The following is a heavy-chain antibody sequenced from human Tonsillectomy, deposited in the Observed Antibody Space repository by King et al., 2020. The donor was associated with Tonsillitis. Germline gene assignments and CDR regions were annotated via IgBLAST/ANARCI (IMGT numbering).Heavy chain of an antibody. Sequence: QVQLVESGGGVVQPGRSLRLSCSASGFTFSSYGMHWVRQAPGKGLEWVAVISFDGRNTYYADSVKGRFTISRDNSKNTVYLQMDSLRAEDTAMYYCAKVLDPFGVVTKTLDNWGQGTLVTVSS. CDR1: GFTFSSYG. D-gene: IGHD3-3*01. CDR2: ISFDGRNT. J-gene: IGHJ4*02. V-gene: IGHV3-30*18. CDR3: AKVLDPFGVVTKTLDN.